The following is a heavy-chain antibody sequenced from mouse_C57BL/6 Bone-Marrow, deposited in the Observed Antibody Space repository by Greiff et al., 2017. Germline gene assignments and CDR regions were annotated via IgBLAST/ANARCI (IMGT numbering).Heavy chain of an antibody. CDR1: GYTFTDYG. V-gene: IGHV1-15*01. J-gene: IGHJ1*03. CDR3: GSCWYFDV. D-gene: IGHD1-1*01. Sequence: VQLQQSGAELVRPGASVTLSCKASGYTFTDYGMHWVKQTPVHGLEWIGAIDPETGGTAYNQKFKGKAILTADKSSSTAYMELRSLTSEDSAVYYSGSCWYFDVWGTGTTVTVSS. CDR2: IDPETGGT.